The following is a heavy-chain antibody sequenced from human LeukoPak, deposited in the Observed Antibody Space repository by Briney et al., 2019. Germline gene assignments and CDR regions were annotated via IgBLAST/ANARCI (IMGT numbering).Heavy chain of an antibody. J-gene: IGHJ4*02. CDR1: GFTFSSYA. CDR3: AKVSGIAAAGTLGY. CDR2: ISGSGGST. Sequence: PGGSLRLSCAASGFTFSSYAMSWVRRAPGKGLEWVSAISGSGGSTYYADSVKGRFTISRDNSKNTLYLQMNSLRAEDTAVYYCAKVSGIAAAGTLGYWGQGTLVTVSS. V-gene: IGHV3-23*01. D-gene: IGHD6-13*01.